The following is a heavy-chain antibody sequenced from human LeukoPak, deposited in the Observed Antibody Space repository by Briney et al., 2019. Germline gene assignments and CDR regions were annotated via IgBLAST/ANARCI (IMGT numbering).Heavy chain of an antibody. CDR1: GYTFTSYG. V-gene: IGHV1-18*01. D-gene: IGHD2-2*01. CDR2: ISAYNGKT. J-gene: IGHJ5*02. CDR3: ARVPLYCSSTSCYWGAAGFDP. Sequence: ASVKVSCKASGYTFTSYGISWVRQAPGQGLEWMGWISAYNGKTNYAQKLQGRVTMTTDTSTSTAYMELRSLRSDDTAVYYCARVPLYCSSTSCYWGAAGFDPWGQGTLVTVSS.